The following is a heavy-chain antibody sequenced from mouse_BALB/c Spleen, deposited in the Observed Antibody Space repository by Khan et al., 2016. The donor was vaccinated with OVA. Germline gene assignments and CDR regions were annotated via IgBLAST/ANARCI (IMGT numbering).Heavy chain of an antibody. CDR3: ARTARIKY. Sequence: EVKLLESGPGLVKPSQSLSLTCTATGYSITSGYGWNWIRQFPGNKLEWMGYISYSGSTNYNPSLKSRISITRDTSKNPFFLQLNSVTTEDTATYYCARTARIKYWGQGTTLTVSS. V-gene: IGHV3-2*02. J-gene: IGHJ2*01. CDR2: ISYSGST. CDR1: GYSITSGYG. D-gene: IGHD1-2*01.